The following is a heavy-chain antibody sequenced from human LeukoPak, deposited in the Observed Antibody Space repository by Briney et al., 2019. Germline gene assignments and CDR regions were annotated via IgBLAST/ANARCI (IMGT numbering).Heavy chain of an antibody. CDR1: GYTFTGYY. D-gene: IGHD3-22*01. CDR3: ARPSSGSNFDY. V-gene: IGHV1-2*06. CDR2: INPNSGGT. J-gene: IGHJ4*02. Sequence: GASVKVSCKTSGYTFTGYYMHWVRQAPGQGLEWMGRINPNSGGTNYAQKFQGRVTMTRDTSISTAYMELSRLRSDDTAVYYCARPSSGSNFDYWGQGTLVTVSS.